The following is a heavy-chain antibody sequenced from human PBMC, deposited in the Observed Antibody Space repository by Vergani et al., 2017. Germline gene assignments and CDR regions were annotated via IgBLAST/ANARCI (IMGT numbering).Heavy chain of an antibody. D-gene: IGHD3-22*01. CDR2: IFSNDEK. CDR1: FDSIRNLYC. J-gene: IGHJ4*02. CDR3: ARMYGSNYYDSSGYVPFFDY. V-gene: IGHV2-26*01. Sequence: QESGPGLVKSSETLSLTCSVSFDSIRNLYCNWIRQPPGKALEWLAHIFSNDEKSYSTSLKSRLTISKDTSKSQVVLTMTNMDPVDTATYYCARMYGSNYYDSSGYVPFFDYWGQGTLVTVSS.